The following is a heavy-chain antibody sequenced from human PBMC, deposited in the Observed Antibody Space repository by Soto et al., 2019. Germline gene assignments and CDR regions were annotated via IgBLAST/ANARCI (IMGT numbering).Heavy chain of an antibody. CDR1: GDSIIGANW. CDR2: INHSGST. J-gene: IGHJ6*02. D-gene: IGHD2-2*02. CDR3: ARERSGYCSSTSCYTGYSSSSRYYYYYYGMDV. V-gene: IGHV4-4*02. Sequence: SETLSLTCAVSGDSIIGANWWTWVRQSPEKGLEWIGEINHSGSTNYNPSLKSRVTISVDTSKNQFSLKLSSVTAADTAVYYCARERSGYCSSTSCYTGYSSSSRYYYYYYGMDVWGQGTTVTVSS.